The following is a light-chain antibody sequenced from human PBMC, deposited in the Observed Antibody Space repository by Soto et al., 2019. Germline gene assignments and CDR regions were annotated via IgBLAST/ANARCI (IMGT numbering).Light chain of an antibody. CDR3: HQRSNWPPDT. J-gene: IGKJ5*01. CDR1: QSVHTF. CDR2: GAS. Sequence: EIVFTQSPDTLSLSPGEGASLSCRASQSVHTFLAWYQQKPGQAPRLLIYGASTRATGVPARFSGSGSGTDFTLTISSLEPEDFAVYYCHQRSNWPPDTFGQGTRLAI. V-gene: IGKV3-11*01.